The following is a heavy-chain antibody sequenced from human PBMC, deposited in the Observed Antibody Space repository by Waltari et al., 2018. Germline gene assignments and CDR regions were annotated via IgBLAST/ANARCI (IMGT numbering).Heavy chain of an antibody. J-gene: IGHJ4*02. D-gene: IGHD4-4*01. CDR3: ARSPVYSSPSYYFDY. V-gene: IGHV3-7*01. CDR2: IKQDGSEK. Sequence: EVQLVESGGGLVQPGGSLRLSCAASGFTFSSYWMSWVRQAPGKGLEWVANIKQDGSEKYYVDSVKGRFTISRDNAKNSLYLQMNSLRAEDTAVYYCARSPVYSSPSYYFDYWGQGTLVTVSS. CDR1: GFTFSSYW.